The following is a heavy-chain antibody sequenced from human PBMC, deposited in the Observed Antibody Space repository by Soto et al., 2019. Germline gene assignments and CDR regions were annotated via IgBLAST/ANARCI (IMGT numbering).Heavy chain of an antibody. V-gene: IGHV4-39*01. CDR3: ARHYPGAFDV. J-gene: IGHJ3*01. Sequence: QLQVQESGPGLVKPSETLSLTYTVSGGSIITFSYYWGWIRQPPGKGLEWIGSISYSGSTFYNPSLKSRVTISVDASKNQFSLKLSSVTAADTAVFYCARHYPGAFDVWGQGTVVTVSS. CDR1: GGSIITFSYY. CDR2: ISYSGST.